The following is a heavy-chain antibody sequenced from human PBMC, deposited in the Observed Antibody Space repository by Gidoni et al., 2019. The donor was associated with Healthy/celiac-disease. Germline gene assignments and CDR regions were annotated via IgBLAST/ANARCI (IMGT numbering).Heavy chain of an antibody. CDR2: IYYSGST. Sequence: QVQLQESGPVLLKPSQTLSLTCTVSGGSISSGGYYWSWIRQHPGKGLEWIGYIYYSGSTYYNPSLKSRVTISVDTSKNQFSLKLSSVTAADTAVYYCARDSWSGAFDIWGQGTMVTVSS. V-gene: IGHV4-31*03. J-gene: IGHJ3*02. CDR3: ARDSWSGAFDI. D-gene: IGHD2-8*02. CDR1: GGSISSGGYY.